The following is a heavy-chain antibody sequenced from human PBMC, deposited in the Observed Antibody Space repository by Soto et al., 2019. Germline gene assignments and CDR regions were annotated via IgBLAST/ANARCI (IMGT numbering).Heavy chain of an antibody. V-gene: IGHV4-59*01. Sequence: QVQLQESGPGLVKPSETLSLTCTVSGGSISSYYWSWIRQPPGKGLEWIGYIYYSGSTNYNPSLKGRATRSVDTSQNQFSLKLSSVTAADTAVYYCARPHGGSSGWDNWFDPWGQGTLVTVSS. D-gene: IGHD6-25*01. J-gene: IGHJ5*02. CDR3: ARPHGGSSGWDNWFDP. CDR1: GGSISSYY. CDR2: IYYSGST.